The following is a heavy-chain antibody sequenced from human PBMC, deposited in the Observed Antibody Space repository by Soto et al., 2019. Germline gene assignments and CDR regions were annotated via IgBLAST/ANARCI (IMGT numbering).Heavy chain of an antibody. CDR3: VKDLATMFGVIWKYGMDV. J-gene: IGHJ6*02. D-gene: IGHD3-3*01. CDR1: GFKFRSYG. CDR2: INESGGST. V-gene: IGHV3-23*01. Sequence: ELLLESGGGLVEPGGSLRLSCVASGFKFRSYGMAWVRQAPGQGLEWVSDINESGGSTNYADSVRGRFAIARDNHRNALDRLMNSLRPVDTAVYYCVKDLATMFGVIWKYGMDVWGQGTTVYVSS.